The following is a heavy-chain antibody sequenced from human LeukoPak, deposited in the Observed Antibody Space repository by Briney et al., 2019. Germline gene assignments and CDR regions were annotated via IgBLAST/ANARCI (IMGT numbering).Heavy chain of an antibody. CDR3: AKDQLNRFCSGGSCSITHDH. Sequence: GGSLRLSCAASGFIFNSYGMSWVRQAPGEGLEWVSGITGSTRTTYYADSVKGRFTISRDNAKNMLYLQMNSLRAEDTAVYYCAKDQLNRFCSGGSCSITHDHWGQGTLVTVSS. D-gene: IGHD2-15*01. V-gene: IGHV3-23*01. CDR1: GFIFNSYG. J-gene: IGHJ4*02. CDR2: ITGSTRTT.